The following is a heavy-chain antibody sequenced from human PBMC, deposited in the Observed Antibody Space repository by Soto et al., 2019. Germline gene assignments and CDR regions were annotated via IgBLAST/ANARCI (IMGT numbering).Heavy chain of an antibody. CDR3: ARGSPTAITMVRGVITHFDY. J-gene: IGHJ4*02. V-gene: IGHV1-69*12. Sequence: QVQLVQSGAEVKKPGSSVKVSCKASGGTFSSYAISWVRQAPGQGLEWMGGIIPIFGTANYAQKFQGRVTITADESXXTXYXXLSSLRSEDTAVYYCARGSPTAITMVRGVITHFDYWGQGTLVTVSS. CDR2: IIPIFGTA. CDR1: GGTFSSYA. D-gene: IGHD3-10*01.